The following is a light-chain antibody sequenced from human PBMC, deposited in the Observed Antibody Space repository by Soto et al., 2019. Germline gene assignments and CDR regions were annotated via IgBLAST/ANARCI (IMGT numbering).Light chain of an antibody. Sequence: DIQMTQSPSTLSASVGDRVTITCRASQSIRSWLAWYQQKPGKAPKLLIYDASSLESGVPSRFSGSGSGTEFTLTITSLQPDDFDTYYCQPYNSYPWTLGQGTNVHI. V-gene: IGKV1-5*01. CDR3: QPYNSYPWT. J-gene: IGKJ1*01. CDR1: QSIRSW. CDR2: DAS.